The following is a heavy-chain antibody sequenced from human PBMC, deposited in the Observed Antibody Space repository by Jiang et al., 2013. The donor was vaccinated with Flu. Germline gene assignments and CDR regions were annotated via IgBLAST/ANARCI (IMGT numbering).Heavy chain of an antibody. D-gene: IGHD3-22*01. CDR2: INPHASTT. CDR3: KIAFYSDRSGDPYYSDY. V-gene: IGHV1-46*01. Sequence: QLVESGAEVKKPGASVKLSCKASGYTFTNYYMHWVRQAPGQGLEWLGMINPHASTTSNAQKFQGRVTMTRDKSSSTVYMELSTLRSEDTAVYYCKIAFYSDRSGDPYYSDYWGPGTPVTVSS. CDR1: GYTFTNYY. J-gene: IGHJ4*02.